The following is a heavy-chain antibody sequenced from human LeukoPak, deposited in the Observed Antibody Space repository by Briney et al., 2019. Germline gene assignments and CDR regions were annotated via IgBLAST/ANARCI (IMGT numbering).Heavy chain of an antibody. CDR1: GYTSTGYY. CDR2: INPNSGGT. Sequence: ASVKVSCKASGYTSTGYYMHWVRQAPGQGLEWMGWINPNSGGTNYAQKFQGRVTMTRDTSISTAYMELSRLRSDDTAVYYCARESSGYDYYYFDYWGQGTLVTVSS. J-gene: IGHJ4*02. V-gene: IGHV1-2*02. CDR3: ARESSGYDYYYFDY. D-gene: IGHD5-12*01.